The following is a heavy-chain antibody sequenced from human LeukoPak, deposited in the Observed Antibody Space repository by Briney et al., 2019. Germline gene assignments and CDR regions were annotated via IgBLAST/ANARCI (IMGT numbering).Heavy chain of an antibody. CDR1: GFTFSSYW. CDR3: GRFVTGIYGQGDL. J-gene: IGHJ5*02. CDR2: INLDGRTT. V-gene: IGHV3-74*01. Sequence: QPGGSLRLSCAASGFTFSSYWMHWVRQAPGKGLVWVSRINLDGRTTNYADSVEGRFTISRDNAKNIVYLQMTSLRAEDTAVYYCGRFVTGIYGQGDLWGQGTLVTVSS. D-gene: IGHD2-21*02.